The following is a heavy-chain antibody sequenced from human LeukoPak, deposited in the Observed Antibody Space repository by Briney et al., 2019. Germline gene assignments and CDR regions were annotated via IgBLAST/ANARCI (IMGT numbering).Heavy chain of an antibody. CDR3: ARDKDDPWGIVVVTPDY. J-gene: IGHJ4*02. V-gene: IGHV3-21*01. Sequence: PGGTLRLSCAASGFTFSSYGMSWVRQAPGKGLEWVSSIRSSSSYIYYADSVKGRFTISRDNAKNSLYLQMNSLRAEDTAVYYCARDKDDPWGIVVVTPDYWGQGTLVTVSS. CDR1: GFTFSSYG. CDR2: IRSSSSYI. D-gene: IGHD3-22*01.